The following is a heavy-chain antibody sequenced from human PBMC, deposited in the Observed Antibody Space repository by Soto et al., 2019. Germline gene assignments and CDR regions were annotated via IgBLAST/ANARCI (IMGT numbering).Heavy chain of an antibody. V-gene: IGHV4-39*01. Sequence: SETLSLTCTVSGGSISSSSYYWGWIRQPPGKGLEWIGSIYYSGSTYYNPSLKSRVTISVDTSKNQFSLKLSSVTAADTAVYYCATPLPDSSGNDYWGQGTLVTVS. CDR1: GGSISSSSYY. CDR3: ATPLPDSSGNDY. CDR2: IYYSGST. J-gene: IGHJ4*02. D-gene: IGHD3-22*01.